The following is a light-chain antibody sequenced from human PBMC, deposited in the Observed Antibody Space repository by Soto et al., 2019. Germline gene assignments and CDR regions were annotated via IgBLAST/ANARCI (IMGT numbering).Light chain of an antibody. V-gene: IGKV1-5*03. CDR1: QSISSW. CDR2: KAS. CDR3: QQYNSYSYT. Sequence: DIQMTQSPSTLSASVGDRVTITCRASQSISSWLAWYQQQPGKAPKLLIYKASSLESGVPSRFSGSGSGTEFTLTISSLQPDDFATYYCQQYNSYSYTSGQGTKLEIK. J-gene: IGKJ2*01.